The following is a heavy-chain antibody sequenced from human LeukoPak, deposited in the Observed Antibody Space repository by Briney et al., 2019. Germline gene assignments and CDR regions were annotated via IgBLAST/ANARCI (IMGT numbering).Heavy chain of an antibody. CDR2: ISAYNGNT. CDR1: GYTFTGYY. D-gene: IGHD2-2*01. V-gene: IGHV1-18*04. Sequence: ASVKVSCKASGYTFTGYYMHWVRQAPGQGLEWMRWISAYNGNTNYAQKLQGRVTMTTDTSTSTAYMELRSLRSDDTAVYYCARVSSTQLYCSSTSCYSNWFDPWGQGTLVTVSS. J-gene: IGHJ5*02. CDR3: ARVSSTQLYCSSTSCYSNWFDP.